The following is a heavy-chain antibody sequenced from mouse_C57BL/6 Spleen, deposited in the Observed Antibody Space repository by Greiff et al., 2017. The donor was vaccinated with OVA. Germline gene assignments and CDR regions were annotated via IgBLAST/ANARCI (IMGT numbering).Heavy chain of an antibody. CDR1: GYTFTSYD. V-gene: IGHV1-85*01. D-gene: IGHD2-5*01. J-gene: IGHJ2*01. CDR3: AREAPTIVTTCYFDY. CDR2: IYPRDGST. Sequence: QVQLKESGPELVKPGASVKLSCKASGYTFTSYDINWVKQRPGQGLEWIGWIYPRDGSTKYNEKFKGKATLTVDTSSSTAYMELHSLTSEDSAVYFCAREAPTIVTTCYFDYWGQGATLTVSS.